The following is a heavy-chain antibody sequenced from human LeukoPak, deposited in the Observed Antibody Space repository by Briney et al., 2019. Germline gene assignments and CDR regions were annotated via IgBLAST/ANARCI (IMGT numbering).Heavy chain of an antibody. D-gene: IGHD3-22*01. V-gene: IGHV3-21*01. CDR2: ISSSSSYI. J-gene: IGHJ3*02. CDR3: ARVPHYYDSSGYYDAFDI. CDR1: GFTFSSYS. Sequence: GGSLRLSCAASGFTFSSYSMNWVRQAPGKGLEWVSSISSSSSYIYCADSVKGRFTISRDNAKNSLYLQMNGLRAEDTAVYYCARVPHYYDSSGYYDAFDIWGQGTMVTVSS.